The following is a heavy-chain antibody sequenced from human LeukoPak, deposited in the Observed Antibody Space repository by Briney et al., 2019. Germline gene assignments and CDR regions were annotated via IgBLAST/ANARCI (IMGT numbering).Heavy chain of an antibody. D-gene: IGHD5-18*01. CDR2: IKKDGSEK. CDR3: ARHLSGITGYTYGRGIDY. Sequence: GGSLRLSCAASGFTFSSYWMSWVRQAPGKGLEWVANIKKDGSEKYYVDSVKGRFTISRDNAKTSLYLQMNSLRAEDTAVYYCARHLSGITGYTYGRGIDYWGQGILVTVSS. CDR1: GFTFSSYW. J-gene: IGHJ4*02. V-gene: IGHV3-7*01.